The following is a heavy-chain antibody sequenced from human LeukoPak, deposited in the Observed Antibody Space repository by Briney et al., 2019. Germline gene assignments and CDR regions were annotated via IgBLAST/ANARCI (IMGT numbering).Heavy chain of an antibody. CDR3: ARAGQWFSDAYDI. CDR1: GFTFSTFD. CDR2: IGTAGDT. V-gene: IGHV3-13*01. D-gene: IGHD3-10*01. Sequence: PGVSLRLSCAASGFTFSTFDMHWVRQGTGKGLEWVSDIGTAGDTNYPDSVKGRFTISRENAKNSLYLKMNSLRDGDTAVYYCARAGQWFSDAYDIWGQGTMATVSS. J-gene: IGHJ3*02.